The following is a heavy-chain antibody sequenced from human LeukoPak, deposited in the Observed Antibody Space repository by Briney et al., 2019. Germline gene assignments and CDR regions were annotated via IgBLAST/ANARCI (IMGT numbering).Heavy chain of an antibody. Sequence: GGSLRLSCVVSGFTVSNNFMTWVGQAPGKGLEWVSLIYSGGNIYYADSVKGRFTISRDGSKNTLYLQMNSLRAEDTAVYYCARDPGAAAGNLWSWGQGTLVTVSS. V-gene: IGHV3-66*01. D-gene: IGHD6-25*01. CDR3: ARDPGAAAGNLWS. CDR2: IYSGGNI. CDR1: GFTVSNNF. J-gene: IGHJ5*02.